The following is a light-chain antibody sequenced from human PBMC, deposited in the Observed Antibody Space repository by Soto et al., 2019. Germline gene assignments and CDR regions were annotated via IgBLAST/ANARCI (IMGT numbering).Light chain of an antibody. CDR3: QQSYGTPIT. CDR1: QGIRND. V-gene: IGKV1-17*01. CDR2: AAS. J-gene: IGKJ5*01. Sequence: DLQMTQSPSSQSASVGDRVTVTCRASQGIRNDLGWYQQKPGKAPKGLIYAASSLQSGVPLKFSGSGSGTEFTLTISSLEPEDFATYYCQQSYGTPITFGQGTRLEIK.